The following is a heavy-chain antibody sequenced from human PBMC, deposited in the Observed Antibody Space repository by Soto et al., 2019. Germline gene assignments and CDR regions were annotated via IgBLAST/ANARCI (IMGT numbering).Heavy chain of an antibody. CDR2: TYYRSKWYY. CDR1: GDSVSTNSAA. V-gene: IGHV6-1*01. CDR3: AREGNLGRWLQPLDF. J-gene: IGHJ4*02. Sequence: SQTLSLTCAISGDSVSTNSAAWNWIRQSPSRGLEWLGRTYYRSKWYYDYAVSVKSRITINPDTSKNQFSLQLNSVTAADTAKYFCAREGNLGRWLQPLDFWGQGTLVTVSS. D-gene: IGHD5-12*01.